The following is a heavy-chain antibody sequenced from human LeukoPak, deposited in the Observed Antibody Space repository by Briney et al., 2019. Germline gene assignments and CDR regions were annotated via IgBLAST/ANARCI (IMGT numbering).Heavy chain of an antibody. D-gene: IGHD3-10*01. CDR1: GGTFSSYA. V-gene: IGHV1-69*13. J-gene: IGHJ4*02. CDR3: AKVLLWFGELFLAIDY. Sequence: EASVKVSCKASGGTFSSYAISWVRQAPGQGLEWMGGIIPIFGTANYAQELQGRVTITADESTSTAYMELSSLRAEDTAVYYCAKVLLWFGELFLAIDYWGQGTLVTVSS. CDR2: IIPIFGTA.